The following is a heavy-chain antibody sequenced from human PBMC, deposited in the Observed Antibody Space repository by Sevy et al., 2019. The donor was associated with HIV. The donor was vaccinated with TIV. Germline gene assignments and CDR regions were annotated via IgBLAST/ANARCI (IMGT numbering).Heavy chain of an antibody. CDR3: AKDYYAGSGYYPQGAFDI. V-gene: IGHV3-23*01. CDR2: ISGSGGST. CDR1: GFTFTDYA. J-gene: IGHJ3*02. Sequence: GGSLRRSCAASGFTFTDYAMNWVRQAPGKGLEWVSCISGSGGSTFYADSVKGRLTISRDNSKNTLYLQMNSLRAEDTAVYYCAKDYYAGSGYYPQGAFDIWGQGTMVTVSS. D-gene: IGHD3-22*01.